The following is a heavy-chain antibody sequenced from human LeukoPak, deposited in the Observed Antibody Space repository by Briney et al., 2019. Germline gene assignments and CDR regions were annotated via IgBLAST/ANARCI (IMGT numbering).Heavy chain of an antibody. V-gene: IGHV3-7*01. D-gene: IGHD1-1*01. CDR2: IKQDGSEK. Sequence: GGSLRLSCAASGFTFSSYWMSWVRQAPGKGLEWVANIKQDGSEKYYVDSVKGRFTISRDNAKNSLYLQMDSLRAEDTAVYYCARGKNTGSKGTHFDYWGQGTLVTVSS. CDR1: GFTFSSYW. J-gene: IGHJ4*02. CDR3: ARGKNTGSKGTHFDY.